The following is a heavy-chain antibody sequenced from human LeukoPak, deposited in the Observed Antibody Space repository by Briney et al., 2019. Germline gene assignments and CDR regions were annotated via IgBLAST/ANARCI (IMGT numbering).Heavy chain of an antibody. J-gene: IGHJ4*02. CDR2: MNPNSGNT. CDR1: GYTFTSYG. CDR3: AREMTTVTRRGFDY. D-gene: IGHD4-17*01. V-gene: IGHV1-8*02. Sequence: ASVKVSCKASGYTFTSYGICWVRQATGQGLEWMGWMNPNSGNTGYAQKFQGRVTMTRNTSISTAYMELSSLRSEDTAVYYCAREMTTVTRRGFDYWGQGTLVTVSS.